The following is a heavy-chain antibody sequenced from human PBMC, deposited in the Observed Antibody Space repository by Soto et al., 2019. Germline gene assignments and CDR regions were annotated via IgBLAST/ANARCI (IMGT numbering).Heavy chain of an antibody. CDR1: GFTFTRYS. Sequence: GGSLRLSCAASGFTFTRYSMNWVRQAPGKGLEWVSVIYSGGSTYYADSVKGRFTISRDNSKNTLYLQMNSLRAEDTAVYYCASPIYGFWSGDRMDVWGQGTTVTVSS. V-gene: IGHV3-53*01. CDR3: ASPIYGFWSGDRMDV. D-gene: IGHD3-3*01. J-gene: IGHJ6*02. CDR2: IYSGGST.